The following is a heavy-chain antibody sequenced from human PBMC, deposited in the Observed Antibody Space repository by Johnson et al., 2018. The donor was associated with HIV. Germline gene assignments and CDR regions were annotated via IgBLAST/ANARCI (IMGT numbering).Heavy chain of an antibody. Sequence: QVQLVESGGGVVQPGRSLRLSCAASGFTFSAYGMHWVRQAPGQGLEWVAVISYDGSDKYYADSVKGRFTISRDNSKNTLYLQMNSMRAEDTAVYYCARDTGGEYYNFWSGYARGRDAFDIWGQGTMVTVSS. D-gene: IGHD3-3*01. CDR1: GFTFSAYG. CDR2: ISYDGSDK. V-gene: IGHV3-30*03. CDR3: ARDTGGEYYNFWSGYARGRDAFDI. J-gene: IGHJ3*02.